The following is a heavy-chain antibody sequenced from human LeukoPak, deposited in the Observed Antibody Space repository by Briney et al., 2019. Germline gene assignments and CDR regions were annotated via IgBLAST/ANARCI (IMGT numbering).Heavy chain of an antibody. CDR2: ISGNGGDI. V-gene: IGHV3-11*01. D-gene: IGHD3-10*01. J-gene: IGHJ4*02. Sequence: GGSLRLSCAASGFSFGGHYMSWLRQAPGKGPEWISYISGNGGDIAYADSVKGRFTISRDNAKNSLHLQMNSLRVEDKAVYHCVRHAGRAGGQWGQGALIAVSS. CDR3: VRHAGRAGGQ. CDR1: GFSFGGHY.